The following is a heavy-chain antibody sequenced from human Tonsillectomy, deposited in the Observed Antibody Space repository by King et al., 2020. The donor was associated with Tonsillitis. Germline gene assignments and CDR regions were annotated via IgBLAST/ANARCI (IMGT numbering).Heavy chain of an antibody. CDR2: ISAYTGNT. Sequence: VQLVQSAVEVKKPGASVKVSCQASGYTFSNQGISWVRQAPGQGLEWMGWISAYTGNTIYMDKFRDRVTMTTDTATSTAYLELRSLKSDDTAVYYCARAGHLSYFDYWGQGTLVTVSS. J-gene: IGHJ4*02. CDR3: ARAGHLSYFDY. CDR1: GYTFSNQG. V-gene: IGHV1-18*01.